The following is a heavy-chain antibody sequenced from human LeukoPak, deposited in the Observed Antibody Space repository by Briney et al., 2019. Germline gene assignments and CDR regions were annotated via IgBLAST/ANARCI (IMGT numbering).Heavy chain of an antibody. J-gene: IGHJ4*02. CDR1: GFIFRNYA. V-gene: IGHV3-23*01. Sequence: GASLRLSCAASGFIFRNYAMSWVRQAPGKGLEWVSAITGSGDTTYYADSVKGRFTISRDNSKNTLYVEMNTLRAEDTAVYYCAKWGDYDILTGYYVSDFWGQGTLVTVSS. D-gene: IGHD3-9*01. CDR3: AKWGDYDILTGYYVSDF. CDR2: ITGSGDTT.